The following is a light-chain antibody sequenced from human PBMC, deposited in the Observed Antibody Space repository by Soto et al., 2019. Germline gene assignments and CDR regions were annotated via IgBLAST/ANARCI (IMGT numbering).Light chain of an antibody. CDR2: EAT. J-gene: IGLJ3*02. V-gene: IGLV2-23*01. CDR1: SSDVGTYDL. CDR3: CSFAGSNSWV. Sequence: QSALTQPASVSGSPGQSITISCTGTSSDVGTYDLVSWYQHHPGAAPKLMTYEATRRPPGISNRFSGSKSGNTASLTISGLQAEDEADYYCCSFAGSNSWVFGGGTKLTVL.